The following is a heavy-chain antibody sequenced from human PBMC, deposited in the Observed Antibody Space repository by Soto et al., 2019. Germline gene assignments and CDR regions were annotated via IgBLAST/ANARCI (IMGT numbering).Heavy chain of an antibody. CDR3: ARDVRIAAPPGDYYYYGMDV. J-gene: IGHJ6*02. Sequence: QVQLQESGPGLVKPSETLSLTCTVSGGSVSSGSYYWSWIRQPPGKGLEWIGYIYYSGSTNYNPSLKSRVTISVDTSKNQFSLKLSSVTAADTAVYYCARDVRIAAPPGDYYYYGMDVWGQGTTVTVSS. V-gene: IGHV4-61*01. CDR2: IYYSGST. CDR1: GGSVSSGSYY. D-gene: IGHD6-13*01.